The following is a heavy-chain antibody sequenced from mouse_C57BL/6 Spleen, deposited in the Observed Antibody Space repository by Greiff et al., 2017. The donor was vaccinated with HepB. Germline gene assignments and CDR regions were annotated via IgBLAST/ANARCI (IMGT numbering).Heavy chain of an antibody. CDR3: AGCGGYFDV. V-gene: IGHV1-81*01. CDR1: GYTFTSYG. Sequence: QVQLKQSGAELARPGASVKLSCKASGYTFTSYGISWVKQRTGQGLEWIGEIYPRSGHTYYNANVKGKATLTADKSSSTAYMELRSLTSKDSAVYLCAGCGGYFDVWGTGTTVTVSS. J-gene: IGHJ1*03. CDR2: IYPRSGHT.